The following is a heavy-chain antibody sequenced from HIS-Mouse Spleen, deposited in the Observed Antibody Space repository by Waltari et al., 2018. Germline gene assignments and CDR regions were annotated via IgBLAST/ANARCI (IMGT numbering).Heavy chain of an antibody. Sequence: QLQLQESGPGLVKPSETLSLTCTVSGGSISSSSYYWALIRQPPGKGLEWIGSIYYSGSNYYNPSLKSRVTISVDTSKNQFSLKLSSVTAADTAVYYCAREIPYSSSWYDWYFDLWGRGTLVTVSS. D-gene: IGHD6-13*01. CDR1: GGSISSSSYY. CDR3: AREIPYSSSWYDWYFDL. J-gene: IGHJ2*01. CDR2: IYYSGSN. V-gene: IGHV4-39*07.